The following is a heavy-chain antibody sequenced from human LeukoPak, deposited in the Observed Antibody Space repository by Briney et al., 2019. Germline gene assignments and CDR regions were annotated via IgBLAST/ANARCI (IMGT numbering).Heavy chain of an antibody. J-gene: IGHJ4*02. D-gene: IGHD2/OR15-2a*01. CDR2: INSDGSWT. Sequence: GGSLRLSCAASGSYWMHWVRQAPGKGLVWVSHINSDGSWTSYADSVKGRFTISKDNAKNTVYLQMNNLRAEDAAVYYCVSFYETYWGRGTLVTVSS. CDR1: GSYW. V-gene: IGHV3-74*01. CDR3: VSFYETY.